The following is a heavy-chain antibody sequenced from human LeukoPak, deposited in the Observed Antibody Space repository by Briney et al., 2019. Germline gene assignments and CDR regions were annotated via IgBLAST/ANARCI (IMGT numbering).Heavy chain of an antibody. J-gene: IGHJ4*02. D-gene: IGHD2-15*01. CDR1: GGSISSNIYY. CDR3: ARLGYCSGGSCHHDY. CDR2: IYFSGST. Sequence: KSSETLSLTCTVSGGSISSNIYYWAWIRQPPGKGLEWIGTIYFSGSTYYNPSLKSRVTISVDTSKNQSSLKLTSVAAADTAVYYCARLGYCSGGSCHHDYWGQGTLVTVSS. V-gene: IGHV4-39*01.